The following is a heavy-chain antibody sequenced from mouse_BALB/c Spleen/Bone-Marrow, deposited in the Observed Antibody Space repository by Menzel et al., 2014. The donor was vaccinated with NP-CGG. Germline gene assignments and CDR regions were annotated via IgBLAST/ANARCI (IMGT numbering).Heavy chain of an antibody. D-gene: IGHD1-1*01. V-gene: IGHV1-77*01. J-gene: IGHJ2*01. CDR1: GYTFTDYV. CDR2: IYPGSGST. CDR3: AGGYYGSSYYFDY. Sequence: VKVVESGPELVKPGASVKMSCKASGYTFTDYVISWVKQRTGQGLEWIGEIYPGSGSTYYNEKFKGKATLTADKSSNTAYMQLSSLTSEDSAVYFCAGGYYGSSYYFDYWGQGTTLTVSS.